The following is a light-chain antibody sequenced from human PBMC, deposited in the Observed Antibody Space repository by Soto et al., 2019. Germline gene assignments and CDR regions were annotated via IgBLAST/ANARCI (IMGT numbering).Light chain of an antibody. V-gene: IGLV2-8*01. Sequence: QSALTQPPSASGSPGQSVTISCTGTSSDVGGYNYVSWYQQHPGKAPKLMIYDVSKRPSGVPDRFADSKSGNTASLTVSGLQAEDEADYYCSSYAGSKGVVFGGGTKLTVL. CDR3: SSYAGSKGVV. CDR1: SSDVGGYNY. CDR2: DVS. J-gene: IGLJ2*01.